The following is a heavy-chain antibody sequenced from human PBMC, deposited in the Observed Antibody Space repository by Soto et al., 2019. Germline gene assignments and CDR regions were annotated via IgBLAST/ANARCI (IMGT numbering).Heavy chain of an antibody. Sequence: EVQLVESGGDSVQPGGSLRLSCAASGFTVSTYWMHWVRQAPGEGLVWVSRIKGDGSTTSSADSVEGRFTISRDNAKNTVYLHMNSLRADDTSVYYCARGAFHNYYVDYWGQGTLVTVSS. V-gene: IGHV3-74*01. D-gene: IGHD3-3*02. CDR2: IKGDGSTT. J-gene: IGHJ4*02. CDR3: ARGAFHNYYVDY. CDR1: GFTVSTYW.